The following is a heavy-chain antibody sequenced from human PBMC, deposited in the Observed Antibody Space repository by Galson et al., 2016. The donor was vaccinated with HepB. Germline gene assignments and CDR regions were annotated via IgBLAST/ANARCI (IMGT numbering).Heavy chain of an antibody. CDR1: GYTFNDHF. V-gene: IGHV1-2*07. J-gene: IGHJ5*01. Sequence: SVKVSCKASGYTFNDHFIHWVRQAPGLGLEWMAYISPNSGGTAFAHNFQGRVGLTRDMSSSTAYLELGSLKSDDTAVYYCARGWGSRTYAFDVWGPGALVIVTA. CDR2: ISPNSGGT. D-gene: IGHD3-10*01. CDR3: ARGWGSRTYAFDV.